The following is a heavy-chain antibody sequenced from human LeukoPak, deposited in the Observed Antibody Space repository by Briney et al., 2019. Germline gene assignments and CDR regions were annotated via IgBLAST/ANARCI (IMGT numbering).Heavy chain of an antibody. CDR2: MNPNSGNT. V-gene: IGHV1-8*03. CDR3: ARSLLMVRGVMNP. CDR1: GYTFASYD. J-gene: IGHJ5*02. D-gene: IGHD3-10*01. Sequence: ASVKVSCKASGYTFASYDINWVRQATGQGLEWMGWMNPNSGNTGYAQKFQGRVTITRNTSTSTAYMELSSLRSEDTAVYYCARSLLMVRGVMNPWGQGTLVTVSS.